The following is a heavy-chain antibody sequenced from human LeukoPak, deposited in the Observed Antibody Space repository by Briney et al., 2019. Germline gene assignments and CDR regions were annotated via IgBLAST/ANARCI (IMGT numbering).Heavy chain of an antibody. CDR2: IWYDGSNK. CDR1: GFTFSSYG. Sequence: PGRSLRLSCAASGFTFSSYGMHWVRQAPGKGLVWVAVIWYDGSNKYYADSVKGRFTISRDNSKNTLYLQMNSLRAEDTAVYYCAKSIESEIYDYGSGSYLDYWGQGTLVTVSS. V-gene: IGHV3-33*06. D-gene: IGHD3-10*01. J-gene: IGHJ4*02. CDR3: AKSIESEIYDYGSGSYLDY.